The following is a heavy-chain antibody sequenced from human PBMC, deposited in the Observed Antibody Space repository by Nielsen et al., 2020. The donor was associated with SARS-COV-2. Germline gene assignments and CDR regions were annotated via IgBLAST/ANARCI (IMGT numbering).Heavy chain of an antibody. CDR3: ARRSGYYFDY. V-gene: IGHV3-23*01. CDR1: GFTFSNYV. Sequence: GESLKISCAASGFTFSNYVMIWVRQAPGKGLEWVSTFSGSGDRTYYSDSVKGRFTISRDNSKNTLYLQMNSLRAEDTAVYYCARRSGYYFDYWGQGTLVTVSS. CDR2: FSGSGDRT. J-gene: IGHJ4*02.